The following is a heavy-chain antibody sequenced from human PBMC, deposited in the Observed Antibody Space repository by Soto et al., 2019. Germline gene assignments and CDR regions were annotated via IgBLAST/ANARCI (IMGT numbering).Heavy chain of an antibody. V-gene: IGHV3-23*01. D-gene: IGHD5-12*01. J-gene: IGHJ4*02. CDR1: GFTFSSYW. CDR2: ISGSGGST. Sequence: PGGSLRLSCAASGFTFSSYWMHWVRQAPGKGLEWVSAISGSGGSTYYADSVKGRFTISRDNSKNTLYLQMNSLRAEDTAVYYCAKDPSDFVAYWGQGTLDTVSS. CDR3: AKDPSDFVAY.